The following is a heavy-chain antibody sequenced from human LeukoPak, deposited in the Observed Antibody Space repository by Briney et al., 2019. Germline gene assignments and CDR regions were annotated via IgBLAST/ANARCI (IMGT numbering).Heavy chain of an antibody. D-gene: IGHD3-22*01. J-gene: IGHJ4*02. V-gene: IGHV3-30*18. CDR3: AKDPTHYRVWDYYETIGLSY. Sequence: PGRSLRLSCAASGFTFSSYGMHWVRQAPGKGLERVAIISYDGSNEYYADSVKGRFTISRDNSKNTLNLHMNSLRAEDTAVYYCAKDPTHYRVWDYYETIGLSYWGQGTLVTVSS. CDR1: GFTFSSYG. CDR2: ISYDGSNE.